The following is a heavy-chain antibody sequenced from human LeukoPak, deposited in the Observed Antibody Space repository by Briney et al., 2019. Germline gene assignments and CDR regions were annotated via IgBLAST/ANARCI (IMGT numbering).Heavy chain of an antibody. J-gene: IGHJ4*02. D-gene: IGHD2-21*02. V-gene: IGHV4-4*07. CDR1: GGSSNSNF. CDR3: ARDDPLRVTATLDY. Sequence: SETLSLTCTVSGGSSNSNFWSWVQQPAGKGLEWIGRIYTSGSTNYNPSLKSRVTMSVDTSKNQFSLRLSSVTAADTAVYYCARDDPLRVTATLDYWGQGTLVTVSS. CDR2: IYTSGST.